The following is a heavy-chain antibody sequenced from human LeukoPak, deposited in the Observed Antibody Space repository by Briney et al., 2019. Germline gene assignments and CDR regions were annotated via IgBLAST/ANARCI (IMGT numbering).Heavy chain of an antibody. D-gene: IGHD6-6*01. CDR2: INPNSGGT. V-gene: IGHV1-2*06. J-gene: IGHJ4*02. CDR3: ARGGDAASIAARPSDY. CDR1: GYTFTGYY. Sequence: ASVKVSCKASGYTFTGYYMHWVRQAPGQGLEWMGRINPNSGGTNYAQKFQGRVTMTRDTSISTVYMELSSLRSEDTAVYYCARGGDAASIAARPSDYWGQGTLVTVSS.